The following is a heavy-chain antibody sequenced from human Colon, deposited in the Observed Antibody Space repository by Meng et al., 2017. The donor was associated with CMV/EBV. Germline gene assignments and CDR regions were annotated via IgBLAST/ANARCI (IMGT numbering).Heavy chain of an antibody. CDR1: GFTFSRYW. V-gene: IGHV3-74*01. Sequence: CGDSGFTFSRYWMHWVRQGPGTGLVWVSRINTDGSSTDYADSVKGRFTISRENAKNTMYLQMTSLRAEDTAVYYCARICSGATCAVGNWGQGTLVTVSS. CDR2: INTDGSST. D-gene: IGHD2-15*01. CDR3: ARICSGATCAVGN. J-gene: IGHJ4*02.